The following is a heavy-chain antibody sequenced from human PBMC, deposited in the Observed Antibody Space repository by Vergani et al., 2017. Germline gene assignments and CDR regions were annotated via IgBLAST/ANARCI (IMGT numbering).Heavy chain of an antibody. Sequence: QVHLQQWGAGLLKPSETLSLTCAVYGGSFSGYYWSWIRQPPGKGLEWIGEINHSGSTNYNPSLKSRVTISVDTSKNQFSLKLSSVTAADTAVYYCARVVAARHYYYYYMDVWGKGTTVTVSS. CDR2: INHSGST. V-gene: IGHV4-34*01. CDR1: GGSFSGYY. J-gene: IGHJ6*03. D-gene: IGHD6-6*01. CDR3: ARVVAARHYYYYYMDV.